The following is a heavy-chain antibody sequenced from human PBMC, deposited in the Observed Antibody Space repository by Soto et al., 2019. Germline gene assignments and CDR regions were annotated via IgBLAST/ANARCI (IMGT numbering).Heavy chain of an antibody. J-gene: IGHJ4*02. D-gene: IGHD6-19*01. V-gene: IGHV3-15*07. CDR2: IKSKTDGGTT. CDR1: GFAFSNGW. CDR3: TTDSIAVAGTFDY. Sequence: GGSLRLSCVASGFAFSNGWMNWVSQAPGKGLEWVGRIKSKTDGGTTDYAAPVKGRFTISRDDSKNTLYLQMNSLKTEDTAVYYCTTDSIAVAGTFDYWGQGTLVTVSS.